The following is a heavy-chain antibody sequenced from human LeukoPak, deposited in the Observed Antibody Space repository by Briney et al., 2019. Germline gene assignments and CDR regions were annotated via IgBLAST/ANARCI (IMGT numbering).Heavy chain of an antibody. D-gene: IGHD3-3*01. Sequence: SETLSLTCAVYGGSFSGYYWSWIRQPPGKGLEWVGEINHSGSTNYNPSLKSRVTISVDTSKNQFSLKLSSVTAADTAVYYCARGRYDFWSGYSPYNWFDPWGQGTLVTVSS. CDR1: GGSFSGYY. V-gene: IGHV4-34*01. CDR2: INHSGST. CDR3: ARGRYDFWSGYSPYNWFDP. J-gene: IGHJ5*02.